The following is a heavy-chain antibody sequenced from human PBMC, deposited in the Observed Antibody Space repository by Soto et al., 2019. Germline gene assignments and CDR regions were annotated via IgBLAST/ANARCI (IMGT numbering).Heavy chain of an antibody. CDR2: IIPIFGTA. Sequence: QVQLVQSGAEVKKPWSSVKVSCKASVGTFSSYAISWVRQAPGQGLEWMGGIIPIFGTANYAQKFQGRVTITADESTSTASMELSSLRSEDTAVYYCARAGIAATPNWYFDLWGRGTLVTVSS. V-gene: IGHV1-69*01. D-gene: IGHD6-13*01. J-gene: IGHJ2*01. CDR1: VGTFSSYA. CDR3: ARAGIAATPNWYFDL.